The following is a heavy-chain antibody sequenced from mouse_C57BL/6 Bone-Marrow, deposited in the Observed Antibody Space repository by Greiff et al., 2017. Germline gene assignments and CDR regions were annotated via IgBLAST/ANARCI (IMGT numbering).Heavy chain of an antibody. CDR3: ARYDYDDGYYYAMDY. CDR2: IWWDDDK. D-gene: IGHD2-4*01. V-gene: IGHV8-8*01. J-gene: IGHJ4*01. Sequence: QVTLKESGPGILQPSQTLSLTCSFSGFSLRTFGMGVGWISQPSGKGLEWLAHIWWDDDKYYSQALESRLKISNDTSNNQVFLKIAIVDTADTATYDCARYDYDDGYYYAMDYWGQGTSVTVSS. CDR1: GFSLRTFGMG.